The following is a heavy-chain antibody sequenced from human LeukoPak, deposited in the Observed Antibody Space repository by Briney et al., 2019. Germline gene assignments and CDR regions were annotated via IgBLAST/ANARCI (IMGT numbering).Heavy chain of an antibody. CDR1: GFTFDDYG. Sequence: PGGSLRPSCAAAGFTFDDYGMSGVRQAPGKGLEWVSVINWNGGSTGYADSVTGRFTISRDTAKNSLYLQMNNLRAEDTAVYYCARVCCVSSSPINEYFQHWGQGTLVTVSS. D-gene: IGHD6-13*01. J-gene: IGHJ1*01. CDR3: ARVCCVSSSPINEYFQH. CDR2: INWNGGST. V-gene: IGHV3-20*04.